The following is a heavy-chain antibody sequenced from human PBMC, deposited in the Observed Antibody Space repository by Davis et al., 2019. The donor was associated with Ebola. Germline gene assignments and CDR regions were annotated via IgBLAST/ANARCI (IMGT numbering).Heavy chain of an antibody. D-gene: IGHD1-26*01. CDR1: GFIFYESA. J-gene: IGHJ4*02. Sequence: GESLKISCVASGFIFYESAMHWVRQTSGKGLEWIGRIRSKVNGHATSYAESVKGRFTISRDDSKNTAYLQMNSLKSDDTAVYYCTTRTKVGDPPDRFDYWGQGTLVIVSS. CDR3: TTRTKVGDPPDRFDY. CDR2: IRSKVNGHAT. V-gene: IGHV3-73*01.